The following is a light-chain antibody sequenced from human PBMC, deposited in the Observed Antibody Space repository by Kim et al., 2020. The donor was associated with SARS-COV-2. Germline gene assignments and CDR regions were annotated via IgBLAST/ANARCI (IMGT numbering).Light chain of an antibody. CDR3: QQYHSRSWT. V-gene: IGKV3D-15*01. CDR1: PSVSSY. CDR2: GAS. Sequence: EIVLTQSPATLSLSPGERATLSCRARPSVSSYLAWYQQKPGQAPRLLIYGASTRATGIPARFSGSGSGTEFTLTISSLEPEDFAVYYYQQYHSRSWTFGQGTKVDIK. J-gene: IGKJ1*01.